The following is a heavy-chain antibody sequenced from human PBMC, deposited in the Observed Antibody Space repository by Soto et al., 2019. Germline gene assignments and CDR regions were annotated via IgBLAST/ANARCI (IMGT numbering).Heavy chain of an antibody. CDR1: GFSLSTSGMR. Sequence: SGPTLVNPTPTLTLTCTFSGFSLSTSGMRVSWIRQPPGKALEWLARIDWDDDKFYSTSLKTRLTISKDTSKNQVVLTMTNMDPVDTATYYCARIISYGGNPYCDYWGQGTLVTFSS. J-gene: IGHJ4*02. V-gene: IGHV2-70*04. CDR3: ARIISYGGNPYCDY. CDR2: IDWDDDK. D-gene: IGHD4-17*01.